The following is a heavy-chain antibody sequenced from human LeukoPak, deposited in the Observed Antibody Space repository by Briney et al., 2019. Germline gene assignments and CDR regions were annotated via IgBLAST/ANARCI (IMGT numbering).Heavy chain of an antibody. D-gene: IGHD3-22*01. CDR2: MNQDGSKI. Sequence: PGGSLRLSCAASGFTFSSYWMTWVRQAPGKGLEWVANMNQDGSKIYYVDSLKGRFTISRDSAKNSLYLQMNGLRAEDTAVYYCARGSSGYYIGYFDFWGQGTLVTVSS. V-gene: IGHV3-7*01. CDR3: ARGSSGYYIGYFDF. J-gene: IGHJ4*02. CDR1: GFTFSSYW.